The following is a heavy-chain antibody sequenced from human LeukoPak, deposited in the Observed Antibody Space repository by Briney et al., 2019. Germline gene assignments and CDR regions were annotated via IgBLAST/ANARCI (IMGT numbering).Heavy chain of an antibody. D-gene: IGHD4-17*01. Sequence: SETLSLTCTVSGGSISSYYWSWIRQPPGKGLEWIGYIYYSGSTNYNPSLKSRVTISVDTSKNQFSLKLSSVTAADTAVYYCARKTRTVSTAYYYYYYYMDVWGKGTTVTVSS. CDR2: IYYSGST. J-gene: IGHJ6*03. V-gene: IGHV4-59*01. CDR1: GGSISSYY. CDR3: ARKTRTVSTAYYYYYYYMDV.